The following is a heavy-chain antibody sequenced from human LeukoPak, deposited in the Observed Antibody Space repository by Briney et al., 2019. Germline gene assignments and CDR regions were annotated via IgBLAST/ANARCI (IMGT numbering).Heavy chain of an antibody. D-gene: IGHD3-10*01. CDR2: INPADSDA. CDR1: GYRFTNYW. V-gene: IGHV5-51*01. Sequence: GESLQISCKASGYRFTNYWIGWVRQMAGEGLEWMGTINPADSDARYSLSSRGQVTISTDKSISTAYLQWSSLEASDTAMYYCARQIYAGSGSWFYWGQGTLVTVSS. J-gene: IGHJ4*02. CDR3: ARQIYAGSGSWFY.